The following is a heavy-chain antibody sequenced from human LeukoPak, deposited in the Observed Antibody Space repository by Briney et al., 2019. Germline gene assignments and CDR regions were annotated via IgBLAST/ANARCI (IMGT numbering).Heavy chain of an antibody. D-gene: IGHD1-26*01. CDR2: MNPNSGDT. J-gene: IGHJ4*02. V-gene: IGHV1-8*01. CDR3: ARAYSGSYYGYYFDY. Sequence: ASVKVSCKASGYTFTTYVINWVRQATGQGLEWMGWMNPNSGDTGYAQKFQGRVTMTRDTSIGTAYLELSSLRSDDTAVYYCARAYSGSYYGYYFDYWGQGTLVTVSS. CDR1: GYTFTTYV.